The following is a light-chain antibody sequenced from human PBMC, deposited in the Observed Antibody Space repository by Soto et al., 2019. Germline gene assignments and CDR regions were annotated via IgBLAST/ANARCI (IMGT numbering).Light chain of an antibody. CDR1: QSISTW. CDR2: KAS. CDR3: QQHNTYPRT. Sequence: DIQMTQSPSTLSASVGDRVTITCRASQSISTWLAWYQQKPGNAPKHLIYKASSLEGGDPSRFSGSGSGTEFSITISSLQPDDFAAYDFQQHNTYPRTCGGGTTVEIK. J-gene: IGKJ4*01. V-gene: IGKV1-5*03.